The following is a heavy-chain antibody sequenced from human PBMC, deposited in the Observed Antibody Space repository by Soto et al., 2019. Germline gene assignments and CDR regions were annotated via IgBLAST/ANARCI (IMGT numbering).Heavy chain of an antibody. V-gene: IGHV3-30*03. Sequence: QVQLVESGGGVVQPGRSLRLSCAASGFPFTSYGMHWVREGPDKGLEWVAIISYDGSDKYYADSVKGRFTISRDNSKNTLYLQMNSLSPEDTALYYCVGGQYYFDYRGQGTLVFVSS. CDR1: GFPFTSYG. J-gene: IGHJ4*02. CDR3: VGGQYYFDY. CDR2: ISYDGSDK. D-gene: IGHD3-10*01.